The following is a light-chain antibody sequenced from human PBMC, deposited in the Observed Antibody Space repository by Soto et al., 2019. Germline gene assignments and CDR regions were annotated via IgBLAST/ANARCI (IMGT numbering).Light chain of an antibody. V-gene: IGLV2-14*01. CDR2: EVS. Sequence: QSLLTQPASVSGSPGQSITMSWTGTSSDVGGYNYVSWYQQHPGKAPKLMIYEVSNRPSGVSNRFSGSKSGNTASLTISGLQAEDEADYYCSSYTSSSTEVFGTGTKVTLL. CDR1: SSDVGGYNY. CDR3: SSYTSSSTEV. J-gene: IGLJ1*01.